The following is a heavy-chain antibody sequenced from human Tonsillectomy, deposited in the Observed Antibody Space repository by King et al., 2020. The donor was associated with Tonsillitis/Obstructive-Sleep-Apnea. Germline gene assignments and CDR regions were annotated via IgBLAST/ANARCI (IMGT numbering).Heavy chain of an antibody. CDR1: GYSFTSYW. D-gene: IGHD2-2*01. CDR3: ARLGPAADRDAFDI. Sequence: VQLVQSGAEVKKPGESLKISCKGSGYSFTSYWIGWVRRMPGKGLEWWGVSYPGNSVTRYSPSFQGQRSISADKSISTAYLQWGSLKASDTAMYYCARLGPAADRDAFDIWGQGTMVTVSS. V-gene: IGHV5-51*01. CDR2: SYPGNSVT. J-gene: IGHJ3*02.